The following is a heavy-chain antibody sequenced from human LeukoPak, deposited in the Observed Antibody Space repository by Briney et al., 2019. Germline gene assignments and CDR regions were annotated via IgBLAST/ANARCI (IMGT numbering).Heavy chain of an antibody. CDR2: LSGSAITT. V-gene: IGHV3-23*01. Sequence: PGGSLRLFCAASGFTFSNSAMSWVREAPGKGLEWVSSLSGSAITTYHADSVKGRITISRDNSKNTLYLQMNTLRAEDTAVYYCAKGIYSSGWSHFDYWGHGTLVTVSS. CDR1: GFTFSNSA. J-gene: IGHJ4*01. D-gene: IGHD6-19*01. CDR3: AKGIYSSGWSHFDY.